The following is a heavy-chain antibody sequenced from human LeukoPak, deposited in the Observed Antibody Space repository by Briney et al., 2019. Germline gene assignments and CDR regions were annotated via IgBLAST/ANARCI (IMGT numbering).Heavy chain of an antibody. Sequence: GGSLRLSCAASGLTFNIAWMSWVRQAPGKGLEWVANINQDGRATFYGDSVKGRFTISRDNAENSLYLQMSSLRAEDTAVYFCARDVGYNRFDQWGQGTLVSVSS. CDR2: INQDGRAT. J-gene: IGHJ4*02. V-gene: IGHV3-7*01. CDR3: ARDVGYNRFDQ. CDR1: GLTFNIAW. D-gene: IGHD5-24*01.